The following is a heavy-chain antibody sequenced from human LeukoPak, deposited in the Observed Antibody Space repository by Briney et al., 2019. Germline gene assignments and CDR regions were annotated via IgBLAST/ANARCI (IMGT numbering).Heavy chain of an antibody. V-gene: IGHV4-39*01. D-gene: IGHD6-19*01. CDR3: ASVIIAVAAIFFDY. Sequence: NASETLSLTCTVSGGSISSSSYYWGWIRQPPGKGLEWIGSIYYSGSTYYNPSLKSRVTISVDTSKNQFSLKLSSVTAADTAVYYCASVIIAVAAIFFDYWGQGTLVTVSS. CDR1: GGSISSSSYY. CDR2: IYYSGST. J-gene: IGHJ4*02.